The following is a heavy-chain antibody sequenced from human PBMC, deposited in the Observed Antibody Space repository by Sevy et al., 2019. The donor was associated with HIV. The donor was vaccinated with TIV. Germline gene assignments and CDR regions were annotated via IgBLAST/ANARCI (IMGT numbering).Heavy chain of an antibody. Sequence: GGSLRLSCAASGFTFSSSSMTWVRQAPGKGQEWVATISQGGSEEYYVDSVKGRFTISRDNAKNSLYLQMNSLSAVDTAVYFCARFVSLGYWGQGTLVTVSS. D-gene: IGHD6-13*01. CDR2: ISQGGSEE. CDR3: ARFVSLGY. J-gene: IGHJ4*02. V-gene: IGHV3-7*01. CDR1: GFTFSSSS.